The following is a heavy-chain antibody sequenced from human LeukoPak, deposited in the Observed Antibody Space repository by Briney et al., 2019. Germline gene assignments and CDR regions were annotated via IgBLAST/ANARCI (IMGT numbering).Heavy chain of an antibody. CDR1: GGSISSYY. J-gene: IGHJ6*04. V-gene: IGHV4-59*01. Sequence: SETLSLTCTVSGGSISSYYWSWIRQPPGKGLEWIGYIYYSGSTNYNPSLKSRVTISVDTSKNQFSLKLSSVTAADTAVYYCARDRYYYDSSGYLFLDVWGKGTTVTVSS. D-gene: IGHD3-22*01. CDR3: ARDRYYYDSSGYLFLDV. CDR2: IYYSGST.